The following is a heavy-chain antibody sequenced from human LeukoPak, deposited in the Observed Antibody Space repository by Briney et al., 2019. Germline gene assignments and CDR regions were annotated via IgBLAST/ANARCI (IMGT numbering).Heavy chain of an antibody. J-gene: IGHJ6*03. CDR3: ARGNEIRADYYYYMDV. CDR1: GGSISSDY. D-gene: IGHD1-1*01. Sequence: PSETLSLTCTVSGGSISSDYWSWIRQPPGKGLEWSGYIHNSGSANYNPSLKSRVTISVDKSKNQFSLRLSSVTAADTAVYYCARGNEIRADYYYYMDVWGKGTTVTVSS. CDR2: IHNSGSA. V-gene: IGHV4-59*01.